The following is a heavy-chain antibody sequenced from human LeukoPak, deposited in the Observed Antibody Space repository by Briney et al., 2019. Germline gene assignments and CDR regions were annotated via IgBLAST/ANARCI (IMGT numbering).Heavy chain of an antibody. J-gene: IGHJ4*02. CDR1: GFTFSSYG. Sequence: GGSLRLSCAASGFTFSSYGMHWVRQAPGKGLEWVAVISYDGSNKYYADSVKGRFTISRDNSKNTLYLQMNSLRAEDTAVYYCAEADTAAPHFDYWGQGTLVTVSS. CDR2: ISYDGSNK. CDR3: AEADTAAPHFDY. V-gene: IGHV3-30*18. D-gene: IGHD5-18*01.